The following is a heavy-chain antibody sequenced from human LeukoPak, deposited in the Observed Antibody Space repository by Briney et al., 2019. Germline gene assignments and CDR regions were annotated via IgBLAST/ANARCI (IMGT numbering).Heavy chain of an antibody. CDR2: TDTSGVIT. V-gene: IGHV3-23*05. D-gene: IGHD5-18*01. J-gene: IGHJ4*02. Sequence: GGSLRLSCAASGFIFSNYGMNWVRQAPGKGLEWVSVTDTSGVITYYTDSVKGRFTISRDNSKNTLNLQMDSLRVEDTAVYYCAKGDTGVIRRYYLDYWGQGTLVTVSS. CDR1: GFIFSNYG. CDR3: AKGDTGVIRRYYLDY.